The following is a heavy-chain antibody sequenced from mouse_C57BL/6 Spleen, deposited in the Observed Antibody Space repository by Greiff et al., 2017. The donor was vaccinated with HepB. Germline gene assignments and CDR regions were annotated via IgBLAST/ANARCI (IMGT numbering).Heavy chain of an antibody. V-gene: IGHV1-76*01. Sequence: QVQLQQSGAELVRPGASVKLSCKASGYTFTDYYINWVKQRPGQGLEWIARIYPGSGNTYYNEKFKGKATLTAEKSSSTAYMQLSSLTSEVSAVYFCARRISSDGCYFDWYFDVWGTGTTVTVSS. CDR2: IYPGSGNT. J-gene: IGHJ1*03. CDR1: GYTFTDYY. CDR3: ARRISSDGCYFDWYFDV. D-gene: IGHD2-3*01.